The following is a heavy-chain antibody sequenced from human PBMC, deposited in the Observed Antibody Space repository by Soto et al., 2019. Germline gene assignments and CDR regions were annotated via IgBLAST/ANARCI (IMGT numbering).Heavy chain of an antibody. CDR1: GFTFSSYS. D-gene: IGHD5-18*01. CDR2: ISSSSSYI. V-gene: IGHV3-21*04. J-gene: IGHJ6*02. Sequence: GGSLRLSCAASGFTFSSYSMNWVRQAPGKGLEWVSSISSSSSYIYYADSVKGRFTISRDNAKNSLYLQMNSLRSEDTAVYYCATPSHTAMVPAQLKYGMDVWGQGTTVTVSS. CDR3: ATPSHTAMVPAQLKYGMDV.